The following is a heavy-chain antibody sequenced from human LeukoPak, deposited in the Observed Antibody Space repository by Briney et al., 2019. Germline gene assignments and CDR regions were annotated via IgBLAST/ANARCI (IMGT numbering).Heavy chain of an antibody. D-gene: IGHD2-2*01. V-gene: IGHV1-18*01. Sequence: AASVKVSCKASGYTFHNYGVSWVRQAPGQGLEWMGWISPYNGNTNYEQKLQGRVTLTTDTSTNTAYMELRSLRSDDTAVYYCARQGGYCTSNTCYGNWFDPWGQGTLVTVSS. CDR3: ARQGGYCTSNTCYGNWFDP. J-gene: IGHJ5*02. CDR1: GYTFHNYG. CDR2: ISPYNGNT.